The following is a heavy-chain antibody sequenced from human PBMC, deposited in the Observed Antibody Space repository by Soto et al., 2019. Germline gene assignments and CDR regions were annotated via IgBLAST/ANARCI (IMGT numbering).Heavy chain of an antibody. D-gene: IGHD3-3*01. CDR1: GGSVSSGSHY. CDR3: ARGTSYDFWSGYVGFDP. Sequence: SETLSLTCTVSGGSVSSGSHYWSWIRQPPGKGLEWIGNIYYSGSTKYNPSLKSRVTISVDRSRNHFSLNLRSVTTADTALYYCARGTSYDFWSGYVGFDPWGQGTLVTVSS. V-gene: IGHV4-61*03. J-gene: IGHJ5*02. CDR2: IYYSGST.